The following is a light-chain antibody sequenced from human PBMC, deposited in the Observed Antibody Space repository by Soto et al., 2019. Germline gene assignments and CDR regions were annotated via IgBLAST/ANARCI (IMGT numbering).Light chain of an antibody. J-gene: IGKJ5*01. Sequence: EVVMTQSPGTVSVSPGERANLSCRASQSVGTSLAWYQQKPGQAPRLLIYGASTRATGVPARFSGRGSGTEFTFTISSLQSEDFAVYYCQQYYNWPPITFGQGTRLEIK. CDR2: GAS. V-gene: IGKV3-15*01. CDR3: QQYYNWPPIT. CDR1: QSVGTS.